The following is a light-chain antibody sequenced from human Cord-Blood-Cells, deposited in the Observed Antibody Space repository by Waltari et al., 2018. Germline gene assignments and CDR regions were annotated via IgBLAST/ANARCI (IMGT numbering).Light chain of an antibody. CDR1: SSDVGGYNY. Sequence: SALTQPASVSGSPGQSITISCTGTSSDVGGYNYVSWYQQHPGKAPKLMIYDVSKRPSGVSSRFSGSKSGNTASLTISGLQAEDEADYYCSSYTSSSTYVFGTGTKVTVL. CDR3: SSYTSSSTYV. CDR2: DVS. J-gene: IGLJ1*01. V-gene: IGLV2-14*01.